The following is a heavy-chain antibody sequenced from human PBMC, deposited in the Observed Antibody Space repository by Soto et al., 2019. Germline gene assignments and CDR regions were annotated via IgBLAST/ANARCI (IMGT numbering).Heavy chain of an antibody. CDR1: GASISRYY. CDR3: ARVAYYDFWSGYYVDAYYYYGMDV. J-gene: IGHJ6*02. D-gene: IGHD3-3*01. V-gene: IGHV4-59*01. CDR2: LYNTGST. Sequence: SETLSLTCTVSGASISRYYWSWIRQSPGKGLEWIGYLYNTGSTIYNPSLKSRVTISVDTSTSTVYMELSSLRSEDTAVYYCARVAYYDFWSGYYVDAYYYYGMDVWGQGTTVTVSS.